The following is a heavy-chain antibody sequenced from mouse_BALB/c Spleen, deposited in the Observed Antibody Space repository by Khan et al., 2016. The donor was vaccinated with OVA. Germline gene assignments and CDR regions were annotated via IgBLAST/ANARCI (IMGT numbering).Heavy chain of an antibody. CDR1: GFSITSEYA. CDR2: INYSGNT. D-gene: IGHD1-2*01. Sequence: EVQLLESGPGLVKPSQSLSLTCTATGFSITSEYAWNWIRQFPGNKLELMCYINYSGNTSFNPSLKSRISITRDTSKNQFFLQLNSVTNEDTATDTWARKNLYENGPFPCWGQGTLVTVSA. CDR3: ARKNLYENGPFPC. V-gene: IGHV3-2*02. J-gene: IGHJ3*01.